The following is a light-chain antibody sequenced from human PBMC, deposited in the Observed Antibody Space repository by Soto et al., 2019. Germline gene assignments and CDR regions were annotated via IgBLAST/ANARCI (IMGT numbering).Light chain of an antibody. J-gene: IGKJ1*01. V-gene: IGKV1-5*03. CDR3: QQYNSMWT. CDR2: KAS. Sequence: DIQMTQSPSTLSASVGDRVTITCRASQSISRSLVWYQQKPGKAPKLLIYKASTLQSGVPSRFSGSGSGTEFTLTISSLQPDDFATYYCQQYNSMWTFGQGTKVEIK. CDR1: QSISRS.